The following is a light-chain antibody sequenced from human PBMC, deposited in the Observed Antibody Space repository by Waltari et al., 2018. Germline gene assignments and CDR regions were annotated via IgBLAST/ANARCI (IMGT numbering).Light chain of an antibody. J-gene: IGLJ3*02. CDR2: GKE. CDR1: SRRTSY. V-gene: IGLV3-19*01. Sequence: SSELTQGPDVSVALGQTVKITCQGDSRRTSYESWYQVKPGQAPVLVLFGKEKRPSGIPDRISGYSSGTTSSLTITGAQAEDEADYYCHSRKGSDNQVVFGGGTKLTVL. CDR3: HSRKGSDNQVV.